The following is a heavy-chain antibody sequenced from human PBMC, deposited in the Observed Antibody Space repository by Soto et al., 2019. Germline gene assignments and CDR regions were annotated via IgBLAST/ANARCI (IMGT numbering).Heavy chain of an antibody. Sequence: QVQLVQSGAEVKKPGASVKVSCKASGYTFTSYGISWVRQAPGQGLEWMGWISAYNGNTNYAQKLQGRVTMTTDTSTSTAYMELRSLRPDDTAVYYCARVPPWLVGNYYYYGMDVWGQGTTVTVSS. J-gene: IGHJ6*02. V-gene: IGHV1-18*01. CDR1: GYTFTSYG. CDR3: ARVPPWLVGNYYYYGMDV. CDR2: ISAYNGNT. D-gene: IGHD6-19*01.